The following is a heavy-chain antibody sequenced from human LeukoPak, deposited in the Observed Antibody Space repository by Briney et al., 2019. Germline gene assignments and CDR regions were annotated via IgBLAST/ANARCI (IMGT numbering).Heavy chain of an antibody. Sequence: GASVKVSCKASGYTFTSYGISWVRQAPGQGLEWMGWINPNSGGTNYAQKFQGRVTMTRDTSISTAYMELSRLRSDDTAVYYCARGEMATIWGIDYWGQGTLVTVSS. CDR3: ARGEMATIWGIDY. CDR2: INPNSGGT. J-gene: IGHJ4*02. D-gene: IGHD5-24*01. CDR1: GYTFTSYG. V-gene: IGHV1-2*02.